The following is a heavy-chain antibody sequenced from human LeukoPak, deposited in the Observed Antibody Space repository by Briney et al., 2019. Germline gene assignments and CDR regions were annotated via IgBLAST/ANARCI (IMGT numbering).Heavy chain of an antibody. D-gene: IGHD2-15*01. CDR3: ARAGYCSGGSCYHGLDY. Sequence: GASVKVSCKASGYTFTGYYMHWVRQAPGQGLEWMGWINPNSGGTNYAQKFQGRVTMTRDMSTSTVYMELSSLRSEDTAVYYCARAGYCSGGSCYHGLDYWGQGTLVTVSS. J-gene: IGHJ4*02. V-gene: IGHV1-2*02. CDR1: GYTFTGYY. CDR2: INPNSGGT.